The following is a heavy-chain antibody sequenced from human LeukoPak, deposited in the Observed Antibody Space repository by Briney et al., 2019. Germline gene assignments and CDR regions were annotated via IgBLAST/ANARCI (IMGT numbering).Heavy chain of an antibody. Sequence: GGSLRLSCAASGFTFSSYSMNWVSQAPGKGLEWVSSISSSSSYIYYADSVKGRFTISRDNAKNSLYLQMNSLRAEDTAVYYCARTVVRSLGEFSLRGWFDPWGQGTLVIVSS. D-gene: IGHD3-16*01. CDR3: ARTVVRSLGEFSLRGWFDP. CDR1: GFTFSSYS. CDR2: ISSSSSYI. J-gene: IGHJ5*02. V-gene: IGHV3-21*01.